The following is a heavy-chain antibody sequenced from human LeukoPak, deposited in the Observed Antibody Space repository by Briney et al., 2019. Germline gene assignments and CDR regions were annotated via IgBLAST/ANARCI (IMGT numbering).Heavy chain of an antibody. J-gene: IGHJ4*02. Sequence: ASVKVSCKASGYTFTSYYMHWVRQAPGQGLEWMGGIIPIFGTANYAQKFQGRVTITADESTSTAYMELSSLRSEDTAVYYCASPRGYYDSSGVFDYWGQGTLVTVSS. V-gene: IGHV1-69*13. D-gene: IGHD3-22*01. CDR2: IIPIFGTA. CDR1: GYTFTSYY. CDR3: ASPRGYYDSSGVFDY.